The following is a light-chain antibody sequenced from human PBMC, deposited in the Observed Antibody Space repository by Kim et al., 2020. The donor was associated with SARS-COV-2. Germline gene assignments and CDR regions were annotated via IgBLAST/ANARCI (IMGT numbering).Light chain of an antibody. CDR3: QQFGHSPHT. V-gene: IGKV3-20*01. CDR2: GAF. Sequence: SPGERATLSGRASQSVSSTDVAWYQQKPGQAPRLLIYGAFSRAPGIPDRFSGRGSGTDFTLTISRLEPEDLGVYYCQQFGHSPHTFGQGTKVEIK. J-gene: IGKJ1*01. CDR1: QSVSSTD.